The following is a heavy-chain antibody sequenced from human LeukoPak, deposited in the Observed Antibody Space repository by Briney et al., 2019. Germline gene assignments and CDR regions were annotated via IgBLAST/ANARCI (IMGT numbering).Heavy chain of an antibody. CDR1: GGTFSSYA. CDR2: IIPIFGTA. V-gene: IGHV1-69*06. D-gene: IGHD2-15*01. CDR3: ARGRCSGGSCYFGLVY. J-gene: IGHJ4*02. Sequence: ASVKVSCKASGGTFSSYAISWVRQVPGQGLGWMGGIIPIFGTANYAQKFQGRVTITADKSTSTAYMELSSLRSEDTAVYYCARGRCSGGSCYFGLVYWGQGTLVTVSS.